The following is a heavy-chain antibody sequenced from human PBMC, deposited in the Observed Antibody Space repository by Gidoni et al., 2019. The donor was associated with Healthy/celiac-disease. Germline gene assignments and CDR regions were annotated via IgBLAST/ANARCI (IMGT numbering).Heavy chain of an antibody. Sequence: QVQLVESGGGVVQPGRSLRLSCAASGFTFSSYGKHWVRQAPGKGLEWVAVISYDGSNKYYADSVKGRFTISRDNSKNTLYLQMNSLRAEDTAVYYCAKDHGYYDSSSESPDYWGQGTLVTVSA. D-gene: IGHD3-22*01. J-gene: IGHJ4*02. CDR2: ISYDGSNK. CDR1: GFTFSSYG. CDR3: AKDHGYYDSSSESPDY. V-gene: IGHV3-30*18.